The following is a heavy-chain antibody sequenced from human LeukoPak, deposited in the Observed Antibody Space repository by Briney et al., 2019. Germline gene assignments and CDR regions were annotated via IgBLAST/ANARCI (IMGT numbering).Heavy chain of an antibody. D-gene: IGHD6-13*01. CDR3: ARDKTWIAAAGMGYDAFDI. Sequence: SQTLSLTCTVSGGSISSGSYYWSWIRQPAGKGLEWIGRIYTSGSTNYNPSLKSRVTISVDTSKNQFSLKLSSVTAADTAVYYCARDKTWIAAAGMGYDAFDIWGQGTMVTVSS. V-gene: IGHV4-61*02. J-gene: IGHJ3*02. CDR1: GGSISSGSYY. CDR2: IYTSGST.